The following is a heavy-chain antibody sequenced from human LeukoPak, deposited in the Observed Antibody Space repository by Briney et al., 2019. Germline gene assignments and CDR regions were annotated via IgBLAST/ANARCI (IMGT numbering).Heavy chain of an antibody. CDR2: IYHSGST. V-gene: IGHV4-59*08. Sequence: SETLSLTCTVSGGSISSYYWSWIRQPPGKGLEWIGSIYHSGSTYYNPSLKSRVTISVDTSKNQFSLKLSSVTAADTAVYYCARRVNIQLWPTGYFDYWGQGTLVTVSS. J-gene: IGHJ4*02. D-gene: IGHD5-18*01. CDR3: ARRVNIQLWPTGYFDY. CDR1: GGSISSYY.